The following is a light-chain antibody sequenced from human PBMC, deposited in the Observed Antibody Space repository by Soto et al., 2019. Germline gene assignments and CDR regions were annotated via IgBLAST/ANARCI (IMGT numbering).Light chain of an antibody. J-gene: IGKJ1*01. CDR1: QSLLHSDGYNS. V-gene: IGKV2-28*01. CDR2: VAS. CDR3: MQTLQAPLT. Sequence: IVMTQSPLSLPVTPGEPASISCRSSQSLLHSDGYNSLAWYLQKPGQSPQLLISVASNRASGVPDRFSGSESGADFTPKISSLEAEDVRVYYCMQTLQAPLTFGQGTKVEI.